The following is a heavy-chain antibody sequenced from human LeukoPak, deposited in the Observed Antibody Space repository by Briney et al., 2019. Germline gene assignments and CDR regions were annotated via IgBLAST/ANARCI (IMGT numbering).Heavy chain of an antibody. CDR2: IYHSGST. J-gene: IGHJ3*02. Sequence: SQTLSLTCTVSGGSISSGGYYWSWIRQPPGKGLEWIGYIYHSGSTYYIPSLKSRVTISVDTSKNRFSLKLSSVTAADTAVYYCARLGYCSSTSCYKDAFDIWGQGTMVTVPS. CDR1: GGSISSGGYY. CDR3: ARLGYCSSTSCYKDAFDI. D-gene: IGHD2-2*02. V-gene: IGHV4-30-2*03.